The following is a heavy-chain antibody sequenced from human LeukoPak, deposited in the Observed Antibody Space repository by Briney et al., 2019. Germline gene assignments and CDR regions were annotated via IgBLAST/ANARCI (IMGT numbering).Heavy chain of an antibody. CDR2: INPNSGST. D-gene: IGHD4-17*01. V-gene: IGHV1-2*02. CDR3: ARTTYGDYEVELDY. CDR1: GYTFTGYY. Sequence: ASVKVSCKASGYTFTGYYMHWVRQAPGQGLEWMGWINPNSGSTNYAQKFQGRVTMTRDTSISTAYMELSRLRSDDTAVYYCARTTYGDYEVELDYWGQGTLVTVSS. J-gene: IGHJ4*02.